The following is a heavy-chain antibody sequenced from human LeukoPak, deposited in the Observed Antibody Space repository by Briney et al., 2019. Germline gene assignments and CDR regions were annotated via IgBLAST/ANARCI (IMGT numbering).Heavy chain of an antibody. CDR2: ISDSGGST. J-gene: IGHJ4*02. D-gene: IGHD5-24*01. CDR3: ARARRVGYSNWDY. V-gene: IGHV3-23*01. Sequence: SAGSLRLSCADSGFTFSSYAMSWVRQAPGKGLEWVSSISDSGGSTYYADSVKGRFSIVRDNPKNTLYLQMNSLRVEDTAVYYCARARRVGYSNWDYWGQGTLVTVSS. CDR1: GFTFSSYA.